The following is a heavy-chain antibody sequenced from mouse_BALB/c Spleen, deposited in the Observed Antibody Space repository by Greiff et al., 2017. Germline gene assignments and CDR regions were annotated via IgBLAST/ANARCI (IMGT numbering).Heavy chain of an antibody. J-gene: IGHJ2*01. CDR1: GYTFTSYT. V-gene: IGHV1-4*01. CDR3: ASPARANYFDY. D-gene: IGHD3-1*01. Sequence: QVQLQQSGAELARPGASVKMSCKASGYTFTSYTMHWVKQRPGQGLEWIGYINPSSGYTNYNQKFKDKATLTADKSSSTAYMQLSSLTSEDSAVYYCASPARANYFDYWGQGTTHTVSS. CDR2: INPSSGYT.